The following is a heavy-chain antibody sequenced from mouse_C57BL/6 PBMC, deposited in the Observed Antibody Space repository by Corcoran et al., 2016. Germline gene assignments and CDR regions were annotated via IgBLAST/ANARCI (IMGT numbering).Heavy chain of an antibody. CDR2: ISYDGSN. Sequence: DVQLQESGPGLVKPSQSLSLTCSVTGYSITSGYYWNWIRQFPGNKLEWMGYISYDGSNNYNPSLKNRISITRDTSKNQFFLKLNSVTTEDTSTYYCARASYDSNPYAMDYWGQGTSVTVSS. CDR1: GYSITSGYY. D-gene: IGHD2-5*01. V-gene: IGHV3-6*01. CDR3: ARASYDSNPYAMDY. J-gene: IGHJ4*01.